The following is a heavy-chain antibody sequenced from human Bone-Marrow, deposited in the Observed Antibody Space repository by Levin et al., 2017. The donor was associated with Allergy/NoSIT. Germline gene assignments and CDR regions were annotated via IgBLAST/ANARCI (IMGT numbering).Heavy chain of an antibody. CDR1: GFSFSNYA. V-gene: IGHV3-23*01. Sequence: VASVKVSCAASGFSFSNYAMSWVRLTAGKGLEWVSGIYPDSGEIFYADSVKGRFTISRDNSRSTLYLQMSSLRADDTAVYYCVKDYPRDKVDAMFDCWGHGTLVAVSS. D-gene: IGHD5-12*01. CDR2: IYPDSGEI. CDR3: VKDYPRDKVDAMFDC. J-gene: IGHJ4*01.